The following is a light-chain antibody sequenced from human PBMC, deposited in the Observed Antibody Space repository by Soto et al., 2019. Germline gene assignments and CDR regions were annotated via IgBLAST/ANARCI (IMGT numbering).Light chain of an antibody. CDR3: QQYNIWSLYT. V-gene: IGKV3-15*01. CDR1: QSIGSD. J-gene: IGKJ2*01. CDR2: GAA. Sequence: EIVMTQSPATLSVSPGDRATLSCRASQSIGSDLAWYQLKPGQAPWLLIYGAATRATGIPAKFSGSGSRTEFSLTISSLQSEDSAVYYCQQYNIWSLYTFGQGTKLEIK.